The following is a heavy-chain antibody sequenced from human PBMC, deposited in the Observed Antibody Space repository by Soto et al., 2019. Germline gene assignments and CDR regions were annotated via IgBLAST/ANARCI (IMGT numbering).Heavy chain of an antibody. D-gene: IGHD3-9*01. CDR2: INHSGST. CDR1: GGSFSGYY. J-gene: IGHJ5*02. Sequence: KSSETLSLTCAVYGGSFSGYYWSWIRQPPGKGLEWIGEINHSGSTNYNPSLKSRVTISVDTSKNQFSLKLSSVTAADTAVYYCARVPDILTENWFDPWGQGTLVTVAS. CDR3: ARVPDILTENWFDP. V-gene: IGHV4-34*01.